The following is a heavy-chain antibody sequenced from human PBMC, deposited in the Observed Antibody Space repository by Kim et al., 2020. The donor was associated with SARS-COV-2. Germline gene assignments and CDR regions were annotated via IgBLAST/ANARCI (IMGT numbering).Heavy chain of an antibody. Sequence: SVKVSCKASGGTFSSYAISWVRQAPGQGLEWMGGIIPIFGTANYAQKFQGRVTITADESTSTAYMELSSLRSEDTAVYYCARGNYYYGSGSPQDYYGMDVWGQGTTVTVSS. CDR3: ARGNYYYGSGSPQDYYGMDV. CDR1: GGTFSSYA. CDR2: IIPIFGTA. V-gene: IGHV1-69*13. J-gene: IGHJ6*02. D-gene: IGHD3-10*01.